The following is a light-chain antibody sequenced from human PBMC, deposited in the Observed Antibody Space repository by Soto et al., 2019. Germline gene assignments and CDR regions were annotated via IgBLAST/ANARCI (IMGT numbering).Light chain of an antibody. CDR2: EVS. V-gene: IGLV2-14*01. J-gene: IGLJ2*01. Sequence: QSALTQPASVSGSPGQSITISCTGTSSDVGAHKYVSWYQQHPGKAPKLIIYEVSDRPSGVSPRFSGSKSGNTASLTISGLQAEDEAHYYCVSYTSRTNLVVFGTGTKLTVL. CDR1: SSDVGAHKY. CDR3: VSYTSRTNLVV.